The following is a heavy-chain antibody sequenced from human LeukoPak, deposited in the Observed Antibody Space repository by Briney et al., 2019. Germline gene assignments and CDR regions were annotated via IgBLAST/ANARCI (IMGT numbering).Heavy chain of an antibody. V-gene: IGHV1-2*02. Sequence: ASVKVSCKXSGYTFTGYYMHWVRQAPGQGLEWMGWINPNSGGTNYSQKFQGRVTMTRDTSISTAYMELSRLRSDDTAVYYCARDRSADIVVVPAAKGSYYYYMDVWGKGTTVTVSS. J-gene: IGHJ6*03. CDR1: GYTFTGYY. CDR2: INPNSGGT. D-gene: IGHD2-2*01. CDR3: ARDRSADIVVVPAAKGSYYYYMDV.